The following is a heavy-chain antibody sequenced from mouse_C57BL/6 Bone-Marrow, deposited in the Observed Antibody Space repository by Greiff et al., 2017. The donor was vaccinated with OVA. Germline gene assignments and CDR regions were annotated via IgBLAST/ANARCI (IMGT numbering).Heavy chain of an antibody. CDR2: IDPENGDT. Sequence: EVQLQQSGAELVRPGASVKLSCTASGFNINDDYMHWVKQRPEQGLEWIGWIDPENGDTEYASKFQGKATITADTSSNTAYLQLSSLTSEDTAVYYCTITTVVATGDYWGRGTTLTVSA. J-gene: IGHJ2*01. CDR1: GFNINDDY. V-gene: IGHV14-4*01. CDR3: TITTVVATGDY. D-gene: IGHD1-1*01.